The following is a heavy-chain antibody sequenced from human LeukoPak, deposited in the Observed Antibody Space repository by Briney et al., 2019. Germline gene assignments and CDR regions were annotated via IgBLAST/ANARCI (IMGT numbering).Heavy chain of an antibody. CDR3: ARRAGAYSHPYDY. CDR1: GFTFSSYE. Sequence: GGSLRLSCAASGFTFSSYEMNWVRQAPGKGLEWVSYISSSGSTIYYADSVKGRFTISRDNAKNTLYLQMNSLRAEDTAVYYCARRAGAYSHPYDYWGQGTLVTVSS. CDR2: ISSSGSTI. V-gene: IGHV3-48*03. J-gene: IGHJ4*02. D-gene: IGHD4/OR15-4a*01.